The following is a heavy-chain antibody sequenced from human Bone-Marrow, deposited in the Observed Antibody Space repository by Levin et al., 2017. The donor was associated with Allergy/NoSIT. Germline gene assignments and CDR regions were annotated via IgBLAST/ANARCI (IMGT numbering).Heavy chain of an antibody. D-gene: IGHD5-12*01. Sequence: LRLSCTVSGGSINSGNYYWSWIRQPAGTGLEWIGHIYSSGYTNYSPSLKSRVTISADTSKNQFSLKLTSVTASDTAVYYCASVPSGFDPNYHFDSWGQGSLVTVSS. J-gene: IGHJ4*02. CDR3: ASVPSGFDPNYHFDS. CDR1: GGSINSGNYY. V-gene: IGHV4-61*09. CDR2: IYSSGYT.